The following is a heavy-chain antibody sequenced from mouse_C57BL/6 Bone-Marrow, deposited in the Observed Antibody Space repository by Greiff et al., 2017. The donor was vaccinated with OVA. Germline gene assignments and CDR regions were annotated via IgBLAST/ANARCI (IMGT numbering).Heavy chain of an antibody. CDR2: IHPNSGST. Sequence: QVQLKQPGAELVKPGASVKLSCKASGYTFTSYWMHWVKQRPGQGLEWIGMIHPNSGSTNYNEKFKSKATLTVDKSSSTAYMQLSSLTSEDSAVYYCARRRITTAYYWGQGTTLTVSS. CDR1: GYTFTSYW. D-gene: IGHD1-2*01. V-gene: IGHV1-64*01. CDR3: ARRRITTAYY. J-gene: IGHJ2*01.